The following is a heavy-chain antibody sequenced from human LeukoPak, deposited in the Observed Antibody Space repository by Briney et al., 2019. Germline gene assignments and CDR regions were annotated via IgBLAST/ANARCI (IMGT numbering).Heavy chain of an antibody. CDR1: GGSISRSSW. J-gene: IGHJ2*01. D-gene: IGHD4-17*01. CDR2: IYHSGST. Sequence: SGTLSLTCAVSGGSISRSSWWSWVRQPPGKGLEWIGEIYHSGSTNYNPPLKSRVTISLDKSKNRFSLNLNSVTAADTAMYYCASRDYGDWYFDLWGRGTLVTVSS. CDR3: ASRDYGDWYFDL. V-gene: IGHV4-4*02.